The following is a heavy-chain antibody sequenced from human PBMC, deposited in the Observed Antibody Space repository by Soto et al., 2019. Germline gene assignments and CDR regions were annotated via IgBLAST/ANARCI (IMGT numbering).Heavy chain of an antibody. J-gene: IGHJ4*02. CDR2: INSDGSST. CDR1: GFTFSSYW. D-gene: IGHD3-22*01. V-gene: IGHV3-74*01. CDR3: ARGGEEDYYDSSGYYQEN. Sequence: EVQLVESGGGLVQPGGSLRLSCAASGFTFSSYWMHWVRQAPGKGLVWVSRINSDGSSTSYADSVKGRFTISRDNAKKKLYLQMNSLRAEDTAVYYCARGGEEDYYDSSGYYQENWGQGTLVTVTS.